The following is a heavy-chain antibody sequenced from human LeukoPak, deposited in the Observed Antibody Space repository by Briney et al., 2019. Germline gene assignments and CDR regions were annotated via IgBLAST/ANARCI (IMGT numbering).Heavy chain of an antibody. D-gene: IGHD7-27*01. CDR3: ATRKLGNDY. J-gene: IGHJ4*02. CDR2: IYSSGNT. V-gene: IGHV4-39*07. CDR1: GASISSSNYY. Sequence: SETLSLTCAVSGASISSSNYYWGWVRQSPGKGLEWIGNIYSSGNTYYNASLKSRVTMYIDTSKNQFSLKLYSVTAADTAVYYCATRKLGNDYWGQGTLVTVSS.